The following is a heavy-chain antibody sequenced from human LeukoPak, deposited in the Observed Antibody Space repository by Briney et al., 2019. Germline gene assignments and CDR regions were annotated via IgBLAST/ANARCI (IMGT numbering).Heavy chain of an antibody. CDR3: ASRSVPAAINFDY. D-gene: IGHD2-2*02. Sequence: ASVKVSCKASGYTFTGYYMHWVRQAPGQGLEWMGWINPNSGGTNYAQKFQGRVTMTRDTSISTAYMELSRLRSDDTAVYYCASRSVPAAINFDYWGRGTLVTVSS. CDR1: GYTFTGYY. V-gene: IGHV1-2*02. CDR2: INPNSGGT. J-gene: IGHJ4*02.